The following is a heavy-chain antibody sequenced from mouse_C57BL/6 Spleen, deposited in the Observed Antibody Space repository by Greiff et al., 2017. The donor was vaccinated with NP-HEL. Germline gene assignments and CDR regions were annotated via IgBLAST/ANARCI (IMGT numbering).Heavy chain of an antibody. Sequence: VQLKESGAELVRPGSSVKMSCKTSGYTFTSYGINWVKQRPGQGLEWIGYIYIGNGYTEYKEKFKGKGTPRSDPSSSTAYMQLSSLTSEDSAIYFCARSGLSNYYAMDYWGQGTSVTVSS. CDR1: GYTFTSYG. J-gene: IGHJ4*01. D-gene: IGHD2-5*01. CDR2: IYIGNGYT. CDR3: ARSGLSNYYAMDY. V-gene: IGHV1-58*01.